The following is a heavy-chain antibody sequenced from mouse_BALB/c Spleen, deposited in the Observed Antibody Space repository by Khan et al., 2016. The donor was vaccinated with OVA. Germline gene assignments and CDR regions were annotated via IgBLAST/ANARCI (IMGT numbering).Heavy chain of an antibody. CDR1: GYTFTTAG. V-gene: IGHV9-4*02. CDR3: ASGYDYGWYFDV. D-gene: IGHD2-4*01. CDR2: INTHSGVP. Sequence: QIQLVQSGPELKKPGETVRISCKASGYTFTTAGMQWVQKMPGKGLKWIGWINTHSGVPKYAEDFKGRFAFSLETSASTAYLQISNLKNEDTAMYFCASGYDYGWYFDVGGAGTTVTVSS. J-gene: IGHJ1*01.